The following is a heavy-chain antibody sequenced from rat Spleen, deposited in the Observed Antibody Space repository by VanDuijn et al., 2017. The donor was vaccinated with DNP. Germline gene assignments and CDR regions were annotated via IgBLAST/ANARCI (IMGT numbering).Heavy chain of an antibody. D-gene: IGHD1-12*02. Sequence: EVQLVESGGGLVQPGRSLKLSCAASGFTFSGYYMAWVRQAPTKGLEWVAYINYDGGSTSYGDSVKGRFTISRDNAKSTLYLQMNSLRSEDMATYFCVRPHHYAGSYPRYWGQGVMVTVSS. CDR1: GFTFSGYY. V-gene: IGHV5-22*01. J-gene: IGHJ2*01. CDR3: VRPHHYAGSYPRY. CDR2: INYDGGST.